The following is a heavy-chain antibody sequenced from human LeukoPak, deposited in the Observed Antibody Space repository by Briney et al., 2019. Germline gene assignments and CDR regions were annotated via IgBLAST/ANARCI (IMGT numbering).Heavy chain of an antibody. CDR2: MNPNSGNT. CDR1: GYTFTSYD. J-gene: IGHJ5*02. D-gene: IGHD3-10*01. CDR3: ARRLLWFGEFDP. V-gene: IGHV1-8*01. Sequence: ASVQVSCKASGYTFTSYDINWVRQATGQGLEWMGWMNPNSGNTGYAQKFQGRVTMTRNTSISTAYMELSSLRSEDTAVYYCARRLLWFGEFDPWGQGTLVTVSS.